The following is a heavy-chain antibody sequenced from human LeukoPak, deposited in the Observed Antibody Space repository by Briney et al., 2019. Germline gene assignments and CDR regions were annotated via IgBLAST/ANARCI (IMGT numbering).Heavy chain of an antibody. V-gene: IGHV4-30-2*01. CDR2: IYHSGSA. CDR1: GGSISSGGYS. D-gene: IGHD1-1*01. CDR3: ARHLSGTTMAHYFDF. Sequence: PSQTLSLTCAVSGGSISSGGYSWSWIRQPPGKGLEWIGYIYHSGSAYYNPSLKSRVTISVDRSKNQFSLKLYSVTASDAAIYYCARHLSGTTMAHYFDFWGQGTLVTVSS. J-gene: IGHJ4*02.